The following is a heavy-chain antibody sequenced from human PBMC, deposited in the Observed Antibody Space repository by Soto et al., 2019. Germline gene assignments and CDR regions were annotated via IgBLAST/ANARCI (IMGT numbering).Heavy chain of an antibody. CDR2: ISTNGDST. D-gene: IGHD3-10*01. CDR3: AREGMSRPRWVFDY. J-gene: IGHJ4*02. V-gene: IGHV3-64*01. Sequence: EVQLVESGGGLVQPGGSLRLSCAASGFTFGSYPMHWVRQAPGKGLEYVSAISTNGDSTFYANSVKGRFTISRDNXXXXXXXXXXXXXXXXMGXXYXAREGMSRPRWVFDYWGQGTLVTASS. CDR1: GFTFGSYP.